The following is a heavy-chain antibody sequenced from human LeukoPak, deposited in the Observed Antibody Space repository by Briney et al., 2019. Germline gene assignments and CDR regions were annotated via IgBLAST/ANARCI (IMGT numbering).Heavy chain of an antibody. Sequence: SETLSLTCTVSGGSISSYYWSWIRQPPGKGLEWIGYIYYSGSTNYNPSLKSRVTISVNTSKNQFSLKLSSVTAADTAVYYCARAEYYFDYWGQGTLVTVSS. J-gene: IGHJ4*02. CDR1: GGSISSYY. CDR3: ARAEYYFDY. CDR2: IYYSGST. V-gene: IGHV4-59*01.